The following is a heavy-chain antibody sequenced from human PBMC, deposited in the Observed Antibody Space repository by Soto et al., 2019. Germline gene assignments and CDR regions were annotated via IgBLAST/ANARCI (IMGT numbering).Heavy chain of an antibody. D-gene: IGHD6-19*01. CDR3: AKDFGAWSGS. CDR2: ISYDGTDK. Sequence: QVHLVESGGGVVQPGRSLTISCVGSGFAFSTYGMHWVRQAPAKGLEWVALISYDGTDKYYADSVKGRFSISRDNSKQTLSLQMDSLSPEDKAVYYCAKDFGAWSGSWGQGTLVNVSS. CDR1: GFAFSTYG. V-gene: IGHV3-30*18. J-gene: IGHJ5*02.